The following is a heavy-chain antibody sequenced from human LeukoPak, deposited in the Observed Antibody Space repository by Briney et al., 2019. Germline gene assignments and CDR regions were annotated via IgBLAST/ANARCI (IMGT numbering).Heavy chain of an antibody. V-gene: IGHV3-23*01. CDR1: GFTFSNYA. CDR2: ISGSGAAT. J-gene: IGHJ4*02. Sequence: GGSLRLSCAASGFTFSNYAMSWVRQAPGKGLEWVSAISGSGAATYYADSVEGRFTISRDSSKNTVYLHMNSLRAEDTAVYYCAKCSVEGFYYGSATYAYYFDYWGRGTLVTVSS. CDR3: AKCSVEGFYYGSATYAYYFDY. D-gene: IGHD3-10*01.